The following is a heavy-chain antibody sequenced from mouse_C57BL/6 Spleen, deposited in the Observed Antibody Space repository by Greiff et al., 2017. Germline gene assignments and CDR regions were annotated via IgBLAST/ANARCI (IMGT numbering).Heavy chain of an antibody. V-gene: IGHV1-69*01. Sequence: VQLQQPGAELVMPGASVKLSCKASGYTFTSYWMHWVKQRPGQGLEWIGEIDPSDSYTNYNQKFKGKSTLTVDKSSSTAYMQLSSLTSEDSAVYYCARYDGYAPPFAYWGQGTLVTVSA. CDR1: GYTFTSYW. J-gene: IGHJ3*01. CDR3: ARYDGYAPPFAY. D-gene: IGHD2-3*01. CDR2: IDPSDSYT.